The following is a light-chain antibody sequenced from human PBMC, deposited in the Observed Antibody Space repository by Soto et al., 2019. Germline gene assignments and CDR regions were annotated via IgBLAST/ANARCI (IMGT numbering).Light chain of an antibody. CDR3: QQYYSYPRT. CDR2: AAS. V-gene: IGKV1-39*01. CDR1: QSISSS. Sequence: DIQMTQSPSSLSASVGDRVTITCRASQSISSSSNWYQQKPGKAPKLLIYAASTLQSGVPSRFSGSGSGTDFTLTISCLQSEDFATYYCQQYYSYPRTFGQGTKVDIK. J-gene: IGKJ1*01.